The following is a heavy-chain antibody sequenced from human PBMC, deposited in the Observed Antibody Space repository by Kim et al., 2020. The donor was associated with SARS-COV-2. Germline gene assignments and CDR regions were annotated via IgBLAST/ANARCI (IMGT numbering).Heavy chain of an antibody. D-gene: IGHD5-18*01. V-gene: IGHV3-33*01. CDR3: ARMKDTAPCMDV. CDR2: IWYDGSNK. Sequence: GGSLRLSCAASGFTFSSYGMHWVRQAPGKGLEWVAVIWYDGSNKYYADSVKGRFTISRDNSKNTLYLQMNSLRAEDTAVYYCARMKDTAPCMDVWGQGPRSPSP. J-gene: IGHJ6*02. CDR1: GFTFSSYG.